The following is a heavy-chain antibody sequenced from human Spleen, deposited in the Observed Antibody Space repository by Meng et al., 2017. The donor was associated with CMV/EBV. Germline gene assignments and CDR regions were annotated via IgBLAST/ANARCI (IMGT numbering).Heavy chain of an antibody. V-gene: IGHV1-2*02. J-gene: IGHJ5*02. CDR2: INPYSGDT. Sequence: ASVKVSCKASGYTFTGYYMHWVRQAPGQGLEWMGWINPYSGDTNYVQKFQDRVTMTRDTSISTAYMELSSLRSDDTAVYYCAREGVEYCTITGCYVLGWFDPWGQGTLVTVSS. CDR3: AREGVEYCTITGCYVLGWFDP. CDR1: GYTFTGYY. D-gene: IGHD2-2*01.